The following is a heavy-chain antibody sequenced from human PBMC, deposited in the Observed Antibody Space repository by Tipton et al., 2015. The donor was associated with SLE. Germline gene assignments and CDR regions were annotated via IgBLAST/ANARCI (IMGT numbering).Heavy chain of an antibody. CDR2: ISNSETT. D-gene: IGHD6-13*01. CDR1: GGSISSHY. Sequence: TLSLTCTVSGGSISSHYWSWIRQPPGKGLEWIGYISNSETTSYNPSLKSRVTISVDTSKNQFSLNLNSVTAADTAVYYCARGWYSRNWEWWFDPWGQGTLVTVSS. CDR3: ARGWYSRNWEWWFDP. V-gene: IGHV4-59*08. J-gene: IGHJ5*02.